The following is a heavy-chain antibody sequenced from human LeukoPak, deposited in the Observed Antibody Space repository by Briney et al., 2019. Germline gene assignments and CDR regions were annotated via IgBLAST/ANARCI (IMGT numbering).Heavy chain of an antibody. CDR3: ARHKYASGSAGAFDI. D-gene: IGHD3-10*01. V-gene: IGHV4-59*08. CDR1: SGSISSYY. CDR2: VHYSGST. Sequence: SETLSLTCTVSSGSISSYYWSWIRQPPGKGLEWIGYVHYSGSTNYNPSIKSRVTISVDTSKNQFSLKLSSVTAADTAVYYCARHKYASGSAGAFDIWGQGTMVTVSS. J-gene: IGHJ3*02.